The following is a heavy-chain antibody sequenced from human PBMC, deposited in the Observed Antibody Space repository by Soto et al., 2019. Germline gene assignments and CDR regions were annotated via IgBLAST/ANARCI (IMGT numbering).Heavy chain of an antibody. J-gene: IGHJ3*02. CDR1: GGTFSSYA. CDR3: ASGFYYDSSGYPGGAFDI. D-gene: IGHD3-22*01. V-gene: IGHV1-69*13. CDR2: IIPIFGTA. Sequence: GASVKVSCKASGGTFSSYAISWVRQAPGQGLEWMGGIIPIFGTANYAQKFQGRVTITADESTSTAYMELSSLRSEVTAVYYCASGFYYDSSGYPGGAFDIRGQGTMVTVSS.